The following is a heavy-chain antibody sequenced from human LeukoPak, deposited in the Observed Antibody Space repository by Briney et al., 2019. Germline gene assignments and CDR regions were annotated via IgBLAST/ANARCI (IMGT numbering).Heavy chain of an antibody. V-gene: IGHV3-7*03. CDR3: ARDPYLGDGDY. D-gene: IGHD4-17*01. CDR2: IKSDGREK. CDR1: GFAFSSYG. Sequence: GRSLRLSCAASGFAFSSYGIHWVRQAPGKGLEWVANIKSDGREKYYVDSVKGRFTISRDNAKNSLYLQMNSLRGDDTAVYYCARDPYLGDGDYWGQGTLVTVSS. J-gene: IGHJ4*02.